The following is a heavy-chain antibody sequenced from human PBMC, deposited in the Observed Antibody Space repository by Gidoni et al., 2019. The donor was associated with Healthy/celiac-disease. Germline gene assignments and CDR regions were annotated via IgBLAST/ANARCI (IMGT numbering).Heavy chain of an antibody. V-gene: IGHV4-59*01. J-gene: IGHJ5*02. Sequence: QVQLQESGPGLVKPSETLSLTCTVSGGSISRSYWSWIRQPPGKGLEWIGYIYYSGSTNYNPSLKSRVTISVDTSKNQFSLKLSSVTAADTAVYYCARGPILTGYYKEPNGFDPWGQGTLVTVSS. CDR3: ARGPILTGYYKEPNGFDP. D-gene: IGHD3-9*01. CDR2: IYYSGST. CDR1: GGSISRSY.